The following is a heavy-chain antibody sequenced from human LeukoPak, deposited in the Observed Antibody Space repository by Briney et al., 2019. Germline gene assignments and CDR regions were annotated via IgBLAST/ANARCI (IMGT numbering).Heavy chain of an antibody. V-gene: IGHV3-23*01. CDR3: VKHPQGAAGAHFDY. J-gene: IGHJ4*02. CDR1: GFVLSNYA. D-gene: IGHD6-13*01. Sequence: GGSLRLSCAASGFVLSNYAMSWVRQAPGKGLEWVSTISASGSRTYYTDSVKGRFSISRDNSRNTMYLQMNSLRAEDTAIYYCVKHPQGAAGAHFDYWGQGTLDTVSS. CDR2: ISASGSRT.